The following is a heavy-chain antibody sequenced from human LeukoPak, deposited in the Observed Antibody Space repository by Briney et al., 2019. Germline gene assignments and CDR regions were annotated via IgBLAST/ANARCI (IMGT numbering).Heavy chain of an antibody. J-gene: IGHJ4*02. CDR2: IYYSGYT. CDR3: ARGQSTGTTAQPDY. CDR1: GGSVSTSY. V-gene: IGHV4-59*02. Sequence: PSETLSLTCTVPGGSVSTSYWSWIRQPPGKGLEWIGYIYYSGYTNYNPSLKSRVTMSVDTSKNQFSLKLSSVTAADTAVYYCARGQSTGTTAQPDYWGQGTLVTVSS. D-gene: IGHD1-1*01.